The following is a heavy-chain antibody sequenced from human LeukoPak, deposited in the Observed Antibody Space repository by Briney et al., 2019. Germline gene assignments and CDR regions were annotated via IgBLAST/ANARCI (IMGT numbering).Heavy chain of an antibody. CDR2: ISYDGSNK. Sequence: GGSLGLSCAASGFTFSSYAMHWVRQAPGKGLEWVAVISYDGSNKYYADSVKGRFTISRDNSKNTLYLQMNSLRAEDTAVYYCARALIVLDYWGQGTLVTVSS. D-gene: IGHD3-22*01. J-gene: IGHJ4*02. CDR3: ARALIVLDY. CDR1: GFTFSSYA. V-gene: IGHV3-30*04.